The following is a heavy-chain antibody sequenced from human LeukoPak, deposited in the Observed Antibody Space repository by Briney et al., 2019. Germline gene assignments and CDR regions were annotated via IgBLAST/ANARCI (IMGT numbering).Heavy chain of an antibody. CDR1: GFTFSSSG. V-gene: IGHV3-33*01. CDR2: IWYDGSNK. CDR3: ARDGSD. Sequence: GGSLRLSCAASGFTFSSSGMHWVRQAPGKGLEWVSVIWYDGSNKYYADSVKGRFTISRDNITNTLYLQMNRLRAPGTPVYFSARDGSDWGQGTMVTVSS. D-gene: IGHD3-10*01. J-gene: IGHJ3*01.